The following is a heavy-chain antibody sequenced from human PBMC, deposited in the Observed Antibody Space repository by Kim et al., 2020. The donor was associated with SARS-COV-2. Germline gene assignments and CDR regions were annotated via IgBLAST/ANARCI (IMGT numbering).Heavy chain of an antibody. V-gene: IGHV3-30*18. J-gene: IGHJ6*02. Sequence: GGSLRLSCATSGFTFRNYDMHWVRQAPGKGLEWVAVISYEGSKKYSGDSVKGRFTISRDNSKNTLFLEMNSLRADDTAVYYCAKAHEVRSGEQLFFGMDVWGQGTTVTVSS. CDR3: AKAHEVRSGEQLFFGMDV. D-gene: IGHD3-10*01. CDR2: ISYEGSKK. CDR1: GFTFRNYD.